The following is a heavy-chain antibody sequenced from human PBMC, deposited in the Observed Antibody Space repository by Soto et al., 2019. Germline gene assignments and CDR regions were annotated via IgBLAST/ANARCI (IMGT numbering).Heavy chain of an antibody. CDR2: IYYSGST. V-gene: IGHV4-39*01. J-gene: IGHJ4*02. CDR1: GGSISSYY. CDR3: ARHTPAISISDH. Sequence: PSETLSLTCIVSGGSISSYYWGWIRQPPGKGLEWIGSIYYSGSTYYNPSLKSRVTISVDTSKNQFSLKLSSVTAADTAVYYCARHTPAISISDHWGQGTLVTVS. D-gene: IGHD2-15*01.